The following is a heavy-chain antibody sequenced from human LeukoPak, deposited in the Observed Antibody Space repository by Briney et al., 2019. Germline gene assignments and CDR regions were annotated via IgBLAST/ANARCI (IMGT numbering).Heavy chain of an antibody. J-gene: IGHJ6*02. Sequence: PGGSLRLSCAASGFTFDDYAMHWVRQAPGKGLEGASLISGDGGSTYYADSVKGRFTISSDTPHHPLYLQMNSLRTEDTALYYCAKDIYPLCTTPFYYYGMDVWGQGTTVTVSS. CDR1: GFTFDDYA. CDR2: ISGDGGST. D-gene: IGHD2-2*01. CDR3: AKDIYPLCTTPFYYYGMDV. V-gene: IGHV3-43*02.